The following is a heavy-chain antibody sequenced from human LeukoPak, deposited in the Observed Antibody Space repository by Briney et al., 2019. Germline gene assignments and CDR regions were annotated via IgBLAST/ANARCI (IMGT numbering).Heavy chain of an antibody. CDR1: GDYISSNY. Sequence: SETLSLTCTVSGDYISSNYWTWLRQPAGKGLEWIGRIYTNGGTNYNPSLKSRVTMSLDTSKKQFALKLSSVTAADTAVYYCAREKPVPGSGDIVVVIPATWGQGTLVTVSS. CDR2: IYTNGGT. J-gene: IGHJ5*02. CDR3: AREKPVPGSGDIVVVIPAT. D-gene: IGHD2-15*01. V-gene: IGHV4-4*07.